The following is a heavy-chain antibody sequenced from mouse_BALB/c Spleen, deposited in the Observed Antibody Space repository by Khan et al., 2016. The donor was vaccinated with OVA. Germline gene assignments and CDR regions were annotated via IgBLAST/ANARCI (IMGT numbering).Heavy chain of an antibody. V-gene: IGHV2-6-1*01. J-gene: IGHJ4*01. CDR1: GFSLTNYG. CDR2: IWSDGST. D-gene: IGHD2-10*01. CDR3: ARQPYYHYNVMDY. Sequence: QVQLKESGPGLVAPSQSLSITCTISGFSLTNYGIHWVRQPPGKGLEWLVVIWSDGSTTYNSALKSRLTITKDNSKSQVFLKMNSLQTDDTAIYFCARQPYYHYNVMDYWGQGTSGTATS.